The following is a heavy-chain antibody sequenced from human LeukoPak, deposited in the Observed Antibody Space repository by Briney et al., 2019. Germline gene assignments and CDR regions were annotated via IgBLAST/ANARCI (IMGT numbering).Heavy chain of an antibody. CDR3: ARGYSSSSDGSFDY. CDR2: ISYDGSNS. V-gene: IGHV3-33*01. D-gene: IGHD6-6*01. CDR1: GFIFSSYG. J-gene: IGHJ4*02. Sequence: GGSLRLSCAASGFIFSSYGMYWVRQAPGKGLEWLAVISYDGSNSYYADSVKGRFTISRDNSKNTLNLQMNSLRAEDTAVYYCARGYSSSSDGSFDYWGQGTLVTVSS.